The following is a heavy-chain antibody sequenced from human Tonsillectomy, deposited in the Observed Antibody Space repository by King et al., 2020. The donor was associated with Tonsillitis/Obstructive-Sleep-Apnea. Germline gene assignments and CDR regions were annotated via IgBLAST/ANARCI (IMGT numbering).Heavy chain of an antibody. CDR2: IYYRGST. CDR1: GGSISSYY. J-gene: IGHJ3*02. V-gene: IGHV4-59*08. Sequence: VQLQESGPGLVKPSETLSLTCTVSGGSISSYYWSWIRQPPGKGLEWIGHIYYRGSTNYNPSLKSRVTISVDTAKNQFSLKLSSVTAADTAVYYCARAYDDILTGYLDYAFDIWGQGTMVTVSS. CDR3: ARAYDDILTGYLDYAFDI. D-gene: IGHD3-9*01.